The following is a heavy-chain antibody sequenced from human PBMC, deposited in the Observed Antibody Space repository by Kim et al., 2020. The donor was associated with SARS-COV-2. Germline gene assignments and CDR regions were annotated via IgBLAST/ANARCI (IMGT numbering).Heavy chain of an antibody. V-gene: IGHV3-23*01. D-gene: IGHD1-26*01. Sequence: GGSLRLSCAASGFTFSTSPMGWVRQAPGKGLEWVSRISWDGTRTYYADSVKGRVTMSSDKSKNTVYLHMNSLRVEDTAVYYCAKGVTHSGFDYWGQGAQV. J-gene: IGHJ4*02. CDR2: ISWDGTRT. CDR1: GFTFSTSP. CDR3: AKGVTHSGFDY.